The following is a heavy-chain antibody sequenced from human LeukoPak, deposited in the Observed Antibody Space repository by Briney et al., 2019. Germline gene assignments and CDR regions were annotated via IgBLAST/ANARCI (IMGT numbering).Heavy chain of an antibody. D-gene: IGHD3-16*01. Sequence: GGSLRLSCAASGFTFSSYSMNWVRQAPGKRLEWVSSISSSSNYIYYADSVKGRFTISRDNAKNSLYLQMNSLRAEDTAVYYCASGGSVFDYWGQGTLVTVSS. CDR3: ASGGSVFDY. V-gene: IGHV3-21*01. CDR1: GFTFSSYS. CDR2: ISSSSNYI. J-gene: IGHJ4*02.